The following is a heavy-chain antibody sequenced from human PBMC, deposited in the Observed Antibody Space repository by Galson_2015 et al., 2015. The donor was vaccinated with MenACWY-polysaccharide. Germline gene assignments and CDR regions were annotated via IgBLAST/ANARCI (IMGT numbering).Heavy chain of an antibody. Sequence: SVKVSCKASGYNFSRYDINWVRQASGQGLEWMGWMNPNSGNTGYAQKFQGRVAMTRDTATSTAYMELRMLRYDDTAVYYCTRIIARKHTCVDSWGQGTLVSVST. V-gene: IGHV1-8*01. CDR1: GYNFSRYD. D-gene: IGHD6-6*01. J-gene: IGHJ4*02. CDR3: TRIIARKHTCVDS. CDR2: MNPNSGNT.